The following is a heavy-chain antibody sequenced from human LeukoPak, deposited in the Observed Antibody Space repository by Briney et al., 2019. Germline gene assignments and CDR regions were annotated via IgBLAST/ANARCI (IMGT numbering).Heavy chain of an antibody. CDR2: ISGSGGST. Sequence: GGSLRLSCAATGFTFSSYAMGWVRQAPGKGLEWVSSISGSGGSTYYADSVKGRFTISRDNSKNTLYLQMNSLRAEDTAVYYCAKRMLSMAPETAPFDYWGQGTLVTVSS. J-gene: IGHJ4*02. D-gene: IGHD6-6*01. V-gene: IGHV3-23*01. CDR3: AKRMLSMAPETAPFDY. CDR1: GFTFSSYA.